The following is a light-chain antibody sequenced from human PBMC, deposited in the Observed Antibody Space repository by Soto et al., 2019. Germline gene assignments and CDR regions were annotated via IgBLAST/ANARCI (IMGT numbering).Light chain of an antibody. CDR1: QSISSE. V-gene: IGKV3-15*01. J-gene: IGKJ2*01. Sequence: EIVMTQSPATLSVSPGESATLSCRASQSISSELAWYQQKPGQPPRLLIYGASTRATGVPARFTGSGSGSDFTLTISGLHSEDFAVYYCQQAHNWPLTFGQGTRLEI. CDR3: QQAHNWPLT. CDR2: GAS.